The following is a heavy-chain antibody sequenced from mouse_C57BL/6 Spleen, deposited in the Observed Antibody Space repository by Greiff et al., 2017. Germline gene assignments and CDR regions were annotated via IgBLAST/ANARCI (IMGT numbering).Heavy chain of an antibody. J-gene: IGHJ3*01. D-gene: IGHD2-5*01. Sequence: VQLQQSGAELVRPGASVKLSCTASGFNIKDYYMHWVKQRPEQGLEWIGRIDPEDGDTEYAPKFQGKATMTADTSSNTAYLQLSSLTSEDTAVYYCTFYYSNDEGAWFAYWGQGTLVTVSA. CDR1: GFNIKDYY. CDR3: TFYYSNDEGAWFAY. V-gene: IGHV14-1*01. CDR2: IDPEDGDT.